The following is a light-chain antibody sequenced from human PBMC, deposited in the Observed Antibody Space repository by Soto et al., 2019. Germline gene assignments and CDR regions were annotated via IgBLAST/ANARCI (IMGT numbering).Light chain of an antibody. V-gene: IGLV1-47*01. Sequence: QSVLTQPPSASGTPGQRVTISCSGIWSNIGKNYVYWYQLLPGTAPKLLIHTNDQRPSGVPDRFSGSKSGSSASLAISGLRSEDEADYYCAAWDDSLSGRVFGGGTKVTVL. J-gene: IGLJ2*01. CDR1: WSNIGKNY. CDR3: AAWDDSLSGRV. CDR2: TND.